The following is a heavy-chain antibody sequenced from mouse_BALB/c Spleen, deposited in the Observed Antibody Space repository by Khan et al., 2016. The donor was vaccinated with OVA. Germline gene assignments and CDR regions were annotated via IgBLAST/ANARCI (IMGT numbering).Heavy chain of an antibody. CDR3: ARGGAAYYRNDGGAMDY. V-gene: IGHV9-4*02. CDR2: INTHSGVP. D-gene: IGHD2-14*01. J-gene: IGHJ4*01. CDR1: GYTFTTAG. Sequence: QIQLVQSGPELKKPGETVRISCKASGYTFTTAGMQWVQKMPGKGLKWIGWINTHSGVPKYAEDFKGRFVFSLETSASTAYLQITNLKNEDTATYFCARGGAAYYRNDGGAMDYWGQGTSVTDSS.